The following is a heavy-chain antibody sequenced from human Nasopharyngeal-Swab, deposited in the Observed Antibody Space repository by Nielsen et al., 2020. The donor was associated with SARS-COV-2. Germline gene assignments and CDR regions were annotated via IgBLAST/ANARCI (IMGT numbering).Heavy chain of an antibody. CDR2: MSPSGGTT. CDR3: AREPLHEFGDYAYTWLDP. J-gene: IGHJ5*02. Sequence: GGSLRLSCAASGFRFSESYMNWIRQAPGKGLEWVSHMSPSGGTTYYADSVKGRFTISRDNVKNELYLQMNSLRAEDTAVYYCAREPLHEFGDYAYTWLDPWGQGTLVTVSS. D-gene: IGHD4-17*01. V-gene: IGHV3-11*04. CDR1: GFRFSESY.